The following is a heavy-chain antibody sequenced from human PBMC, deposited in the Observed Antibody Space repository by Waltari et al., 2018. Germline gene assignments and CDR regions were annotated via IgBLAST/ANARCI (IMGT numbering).Heavy chain of an antibody. CDR2: IYYSGST. J-gene: IGHJ5*02. Sequence: IRQPPGKGLEWIGYIYYSGSTNYSPSLKSRVTISVDTSKNQFSLKLSSVTAADTAVYYCARYGSSWYGTNWFDPWGQGTLVTVSS. D-gene: IGHD6-13*01. CDR3: ARYGSSWYGTNWFDP. V-gene: IGHV4-59*01.